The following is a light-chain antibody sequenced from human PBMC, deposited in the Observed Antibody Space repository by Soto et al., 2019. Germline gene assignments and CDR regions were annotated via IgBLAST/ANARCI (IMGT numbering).Light chain of an antibody. CDR1: SANIGAGYD. J-gene: IGLJ1*01. V-gene: IGLV1-40*01. Sequence: QSALTQPPSVSGAPGQRVTISCTGSSANIGAGYDVHWYQQLPGTAPKLLIYGNTNRPSGVPDRFSGSKSGTSASLAITGLQAEDEADYYCQSYDSSLIAYVFGPGTKLTVL. CDR2: GNT. CDR3: QSYDSSLIAYV.